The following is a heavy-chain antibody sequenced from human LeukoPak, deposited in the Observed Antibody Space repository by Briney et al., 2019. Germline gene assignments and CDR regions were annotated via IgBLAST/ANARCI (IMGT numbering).Heavy chain of an antibody. D-gene: IGHD1-26*01. CDR1: GFAFTTYA. CDR3: ARVGRIYSKLKYYFDY. CDR2: ISYDGSNK. Sequence: PGGSLRLSCAASGFAFTTYAIHWVRQAPGKGLEWVALISYDGSNKYYADSVKGRFTISRDNSKNTPYLQMNSLRAEDTALYYCARVGRIYSKLKYYFDYWGQGTLVTVSS. V-gene: IGHV3-30*04. J-gene: IGHJ4*02.